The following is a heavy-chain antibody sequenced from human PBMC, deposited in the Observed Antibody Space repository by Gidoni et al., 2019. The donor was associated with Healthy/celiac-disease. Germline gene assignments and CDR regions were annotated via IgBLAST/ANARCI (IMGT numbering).Heavy chain of an antibody. J-gene: IGHJ3*02. D-gene: IGHD7-27*01. CDR1: GFTFSSYA. Sequence: QVQLVESGGGVVQPGRSLRLSCAASGFTFSSYAMHWVRQAPGKGLEWVAVISYDGSNKYYADSVKGRFTISRDNSKNTLYLQMNSLRAEDTAVYYCARDYDWGYGELGDAFDIWGQGTMVTVSS. V-gene: IGHV3-30-3*01. CDR3: ARDYDWGYGELGDAFDI. CDR2: ISYDGSNK.